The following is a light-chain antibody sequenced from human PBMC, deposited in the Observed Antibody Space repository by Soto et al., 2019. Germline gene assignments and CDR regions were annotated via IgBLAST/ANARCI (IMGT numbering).Light chain of an antibody. Sequence: ERIMTQSPAALSVSPGDRVTLSCRASQSVSTNLAWHQQKPGQAPRLLIYGASTRATVIPVRFSGSGSGTEFTLTISSLQSEDFAVYYCQQYDVWPITFGQGTRLE. CDR2: GAS. CDR3: QQYDVWPIT. V-gene: IGKV3-15*01. J-gene: IGKJ5*01. CDR1: QSVSTN.